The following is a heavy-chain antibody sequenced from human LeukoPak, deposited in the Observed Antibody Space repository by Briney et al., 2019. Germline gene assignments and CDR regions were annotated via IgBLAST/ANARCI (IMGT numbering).Heavy chain of an antibody. Sequence: PSDTLSLTCTVSGGSLTSHYLNWIRQPPGKRLEWIGEINHSGSTNYNPSLKSRVTISVDTSKNQFSLKLSSVTAADTAVYYCARGGAARPFDFWGQGTLVTVSS. D-gene: IGHD6-6*01. J-gene: IGHJ4*02. CDR1: GGSLTSHY. CDR3: ARGGAARPFDF. V-gene: IGHV4-34*01. CDR2: INHSGST.